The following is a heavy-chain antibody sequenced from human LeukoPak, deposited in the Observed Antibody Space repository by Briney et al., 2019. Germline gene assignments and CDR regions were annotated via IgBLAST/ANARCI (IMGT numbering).Heavy chain of an antibody. CDR2: IYPDDSDI. D-gene: IGHD5-12*01. V-gene: IGHV5-51*01. J-gene: IGHJ4*02. Sequence: GGSLKISCKASGYSFTNYWIGWVRQMPGKGLEWMGIIYPDDSDIRYSPSFQGQVTISADKSINTAYLQWSSLKASDTAMYYCARHGYSSYDYPDYWGQGTLVTVSS. CDR3: ARHGYSSYDYPDY. CDR1: GYSFTNYW.